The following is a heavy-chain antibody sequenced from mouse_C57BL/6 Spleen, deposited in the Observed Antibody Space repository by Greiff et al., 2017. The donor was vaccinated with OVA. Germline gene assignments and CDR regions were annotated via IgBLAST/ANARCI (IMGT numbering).Heavy chain of an antibody. CDR2: ISSGGSYT. J-gene: IGHJ2*01. Sequence: EVKLMESGGDLVKPGGPLKLSCAASGFTFSSYGMSWVRQTPDKRLEWVATISSGGSYTYYPDSVKGRFTISRDNAKNTLYLQMSSLKSEDTAMYYCARHDFDYWGQGTTLTVSS. CDR3: ARHDFDY. V-gene: IGHV5-6*01. CDR1: GFTFSSYG.